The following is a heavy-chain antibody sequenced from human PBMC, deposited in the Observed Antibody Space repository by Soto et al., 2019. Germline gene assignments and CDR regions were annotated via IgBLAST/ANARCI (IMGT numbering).Heavy chain of an antibody. CDR2: IYYSGST. Sequence: QVQLQESGPGLVKPSQTLSLTCTVSGGSISSGGYYWSWIRQHPGKGLEWIGYIYYSGSTYYNPYLQRRVTISVDTSKYQFSLKLSSVTAADTAVYYCARGSWSWFEPWGQGTLVTVSS. D-gene: IGHD3-3*01. J-gene: IGHJ5*02. CDR3: ARGSWSWFEP. V-gene: IGHV4-31*03. CDR1: GGSISSGGYY.